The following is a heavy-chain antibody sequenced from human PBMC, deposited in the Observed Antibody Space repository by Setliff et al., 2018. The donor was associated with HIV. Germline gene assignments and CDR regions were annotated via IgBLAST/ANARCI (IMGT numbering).Heavy chain of an antibody. D-gene: IGHD3-10*01. V-gene: IGHV3-7*03. Sequence: RLSCAASGFTFGSYWMSWVRQAPGQGLEYVAHIKGDGSKTKYVDSVRGRFTISRDNAKKSLYLQMNSLRAEDTAIYYCARPAPLLGTSPANNAFDIWGQGTTVTVSS. CDR1: GFTFGSYW. CDR2: IKGDGSKT. CDR3: ARPAPLLGTSPANNAFDI. J-gene: IGHJ3*02.